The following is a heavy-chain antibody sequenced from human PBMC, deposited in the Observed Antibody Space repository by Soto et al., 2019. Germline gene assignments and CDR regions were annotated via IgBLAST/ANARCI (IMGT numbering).Heavy chain of an antibody. CDR3: ANSLNNHRPGWGRPLDY. J-gene: IGHJ4*02. CDR1: GFTFTTYS. D-gene: IGHD6-6*01. V-gene: IGHV3-48*01. Sequence: EVQLVESGGGLVQPGGSLRLSCAASGFTFTTYSMNWVRQVPGKGLEWISYISSSSSSIYYADSVKGRFTISRDNAKNSLYLQMNSLRAEDTAVYYCANSLNNHRPGWGRPLDYWGEGTLVTVSS. CDR2: ISSSSSSI.